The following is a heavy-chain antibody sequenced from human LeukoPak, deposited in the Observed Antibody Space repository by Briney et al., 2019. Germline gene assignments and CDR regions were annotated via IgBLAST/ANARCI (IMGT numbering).Heavy chain of an antibody. CDR1: GFRFSSYW. D-gene: IGHD2-2*01. CDR3: ARDRDSGSISWYFLFDY. CDR2: IKQDGSED. J-gene: IGHJ4*02. Sequence: PGGSLRLSCEASGFRFSSYWMSWVRQAPGKGLEWVANIKQDGSEDYYVDSVKGRFAISRDNAKNSLYLQMNNLRAEDTAVYYCARDRDSGSISWYFLFDYWGQGSLVTVSS. V-gene: IGHV3-7*01.